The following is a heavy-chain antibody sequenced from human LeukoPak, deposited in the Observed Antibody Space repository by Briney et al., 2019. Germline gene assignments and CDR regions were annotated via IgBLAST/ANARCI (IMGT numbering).Heavy chain of an antibody. CDR2: FDPEDGET. CDR1: GYTLTELS. D-gene: IGHD2-2*01. Sequence: ASVKASCKVSGYTLTELSMHWVRQAPGKGLEWMGGFDPEDGETIYARKFQGRVTMTEDTSTDTAYMELSSLRSEDTAVYCCATSADRFVVPAASRGMDVWGQGTTVTVSS. V-gene: IGHV1-24*01. J-gene: IGHJ6*02. CDR3: ATSADRFVVPAASRGMDV.